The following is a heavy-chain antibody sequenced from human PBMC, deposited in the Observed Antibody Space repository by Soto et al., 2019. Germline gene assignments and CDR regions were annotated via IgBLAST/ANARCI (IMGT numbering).Heavy chain of an antibody. J-gene: IGHJ4*02. CDR2: IDPSDSYT. CDR3: ARHPVGYYDNPQVVFDY. CDR1: GYSFTSYW. D-gene: IGHD3-22*01. V-gene: IGHV5-10-1*01. Sequence: PGESLKISCKGSGYSFTSYWISWVRQMPGKGLEWMGRIDPSDSYTNYSPSFQGHVTISADKSISTAYLQWSSLKASDTAMYYCARHPVGYYDNPQVVFDYWGQGTLVTVSS.